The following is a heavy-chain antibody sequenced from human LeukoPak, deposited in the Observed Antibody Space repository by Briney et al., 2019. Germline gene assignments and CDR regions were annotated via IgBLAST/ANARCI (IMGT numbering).Heavy chain of an antibody. J-gene: IGHJ4*02. D-gene: IGHD3-10*01. CDR3: ASFDYYGSGSYYNVFDY. CDR2: ISYDGSNK. Sequence: GGSLRLSCAASGFTFSSYAMHWVRQAPGKGLEWVAVISYDGSNKYYADSVKGRFTISRDNSKNTLYLQMNSLRAEDTAVYYCASFDYYGSGSYYNVFDYWGQGTLVTVSS. V-gene: IGHV3-30*04. CDR1: GFTFSSYA.